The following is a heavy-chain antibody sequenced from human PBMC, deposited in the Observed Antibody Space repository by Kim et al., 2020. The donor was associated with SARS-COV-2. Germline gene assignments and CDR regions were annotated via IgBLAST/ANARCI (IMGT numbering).Heavy chain of an antibody. J-gene: IGHJ4*02. CDR3: AKDMGGRGGGVELDY. Sequence: DSVKGRFTSSRDNGKNSLYLQRNSLRAEDTALYYCAKDMGGRGGGVELDYWGQGTLVTVSS. V-gene: IGHV3-9*01. D-gene: IGHD3-16*01.